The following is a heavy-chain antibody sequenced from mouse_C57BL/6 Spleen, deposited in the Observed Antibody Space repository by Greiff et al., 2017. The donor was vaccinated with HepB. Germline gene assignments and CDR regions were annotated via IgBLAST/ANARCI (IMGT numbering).Heavy chain of an antibody. CDR2: INPNNGGT. CDR3: ARGAAGYYVAWFAF. J-gene: IGHJ3*01. D-gene: IGHD2-3*01. CDR1: GYTFTDYY. V-gene: IGHV1-26*01. Sequence: VQLQQSGPELVKPGASVKISCKASGYTFTDYYMNWVKQSHGKSLEWIGDINPNNGGTSYNQKFKGKATLTVDKSSSTAYMELRSLTSEDSAVYYCARGAAGYYVAWFAFWGQGTLVTVSA.